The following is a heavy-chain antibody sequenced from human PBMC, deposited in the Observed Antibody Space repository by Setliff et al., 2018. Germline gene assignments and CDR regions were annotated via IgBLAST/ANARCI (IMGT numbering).Heavy chain of an antibody. Sequence: GESLRISCKGSGYSFTTYWIGWVRQMPGKGLEWMGIIYPGDSDTRYSPSFQGQVTISADKSISTAYLQLSSLKASDTAIYYCARRAVTAEYFQHWGHGTLVTVSS. J-gene: IGHJ1*01. CDR1: GYSFTTYW. CDR2: IYPGDSDT. V-gene: IGHV5-51*01. CDR3: ARRAVTAEYFQH. D-gene: IGHD4-17*01.